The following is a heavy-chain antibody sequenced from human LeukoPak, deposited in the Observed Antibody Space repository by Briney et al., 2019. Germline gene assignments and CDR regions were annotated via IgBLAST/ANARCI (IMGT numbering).Heavy chain of an antibody. CDR2: IKQDGSEI. V-gene: IGHV3-7*01. Sequence: GGSLRLSCAASGFTFSNYWMTWVRQAPGKGLEWVANIKQDGSEISYVDSVKGRLTVSRDNSHNTLDLQMNSLRAEDTALYYCARATRGSSSWGYFDYWGQGTLVTVSS. J-gene: IGHJ4*02. CDR3: ARATRGSSSWGYFDY. D-gene: IGHD6-13*01. CDR1: GFTFSNYW.